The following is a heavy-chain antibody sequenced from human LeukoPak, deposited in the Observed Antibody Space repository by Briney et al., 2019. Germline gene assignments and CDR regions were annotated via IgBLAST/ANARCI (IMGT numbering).Heavy chain of an antibody. CDR2: ISSSSSYI. CDR1: GFTVSSYS. D-gene: IGHD6-13*01. CDR3: ARLAAAGTLWFDP. Sequence: PGGSLRLSCAASGFTVSSYSMNWVRQAPGKGLEWVSSISSSSSYIYYADSVKGRFTISRDNAKNSLYLQMNSLRAEDTAVYYCARLAAAGTLWFDPWGQGTLVTVSS. V-gene: IGHV3-21*01. J-gene: IGHJ5*02.